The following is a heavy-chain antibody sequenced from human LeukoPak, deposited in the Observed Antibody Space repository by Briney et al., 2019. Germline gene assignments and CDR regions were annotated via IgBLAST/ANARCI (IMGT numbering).Heavy chain of an antibody. CDR1: GYTLTELS. CDR2: FDPEDGET. V-gene: IGHV1-24*01. D-gene: IGHD3-22*01. Sequence: ASVKVSCKVSGYTLTELSMHWVRQAPGKGLEWMGGFDPEDGETIYAQKFQGRVTMTEDTSTDTAYMELSGLRSEDTAVYYCASDDYYDSSGYYYVLNYWGQGTLVTVSS. CDR3: ASDDYYDSSGYYYVLNY. J-gene: IGHJ4*02.